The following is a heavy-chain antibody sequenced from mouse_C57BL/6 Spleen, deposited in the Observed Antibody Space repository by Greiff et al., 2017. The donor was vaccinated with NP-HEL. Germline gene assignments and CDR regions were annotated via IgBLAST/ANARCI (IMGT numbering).Heavy chain of an antibody. J-gene: IGHJ3*01. Sequence: QVQLQQPGAELVRPGSSVKLSCKASGYTFTSYWMDWVKQRPGQGLEWIGNIYPSDSETHYNQKFKDKATLTVDKSSSTAYMQLSSLTSEDSAVYYCALYDGYPFTYWGQGTLVTVSA. D-gene: IGHD2-3*01. V-gene: IGHV1-61*01. CDR1: GYTFTSYW. CDR3: ALYDGYPFTY. CDR2: IYPSDSET.